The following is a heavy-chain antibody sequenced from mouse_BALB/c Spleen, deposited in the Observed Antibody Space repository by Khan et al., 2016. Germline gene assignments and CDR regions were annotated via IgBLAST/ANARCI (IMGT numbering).Heavy chain of an antibody. Sequence: VRLQQSGAELVKPGASVKLSCTASGFSIQDTYIHWVRQRPEQGLDWIGRIDPPNDNTKYDPKFQGKATITADTSSNTAYLQLNSLTYEDTAVYYCARMYYGNDWGQGTTLTGSS. V-gene: IGHV14-3*02. CDR2: IDPPNDNT. D-gene: IGHD1-1*01. CDR3: ARMYYGND. CDR1: GFSIQDTY. J-gene: IGHJ2*01.